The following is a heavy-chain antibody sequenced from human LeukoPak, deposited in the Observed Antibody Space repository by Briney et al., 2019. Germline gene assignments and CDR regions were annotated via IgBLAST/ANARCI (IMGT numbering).Heavy chain of an antibody. CDR2: ICGSGGCT. J-gene: IGHJ4*02. CDR3: AKTTVGYSSGRYPGWPADC. D-gene: IGHD6-19*01. V-gene: IGHV3-23*01. CDR1: GFTFNTYA. Sequence: GGSLRLSCAASGFTFNTYAIYWVRQAPGKGLEWVSGICGSGGCTYYADSVKGRFTISRDNSKNTVYLQMNSLTADDAAVYYCAKTTVGYSSGRYPGWPADCWGQGTLVTVSP.